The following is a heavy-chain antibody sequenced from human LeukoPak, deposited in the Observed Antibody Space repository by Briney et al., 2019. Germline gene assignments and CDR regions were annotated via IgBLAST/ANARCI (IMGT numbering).Heavy chain of an antibody. CDR1: GYSISSGYY. V-gene: IGHV4-38-2*02. D-gene: IGHD1-20*01. J-gene: IGHJ5*02. CDR3: ARLGYNWNGGDWFDP. CDR2: INHSGST. Sequence: SETLSLTCTVSGYSISSGYYWSWIRQPPGKGLEWIGEINHSGSTNYNPSLKSRVTISVDTSKNQFSLKLSSVTAADTAVYYCARLGYNWNGGDWFDPWGQGTLVTVSS.